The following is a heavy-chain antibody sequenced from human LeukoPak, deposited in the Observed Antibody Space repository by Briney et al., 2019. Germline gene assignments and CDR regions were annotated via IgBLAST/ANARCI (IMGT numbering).Heavy chain of an antibody. J-gene: IGHJ4*02. V-gene: IGHV4-39*07. CDR3: ARDLSGDIGLH. CDR1: GGSISSSSYY. D-gene: IGHD2-15*01. CDR2: IYYSGST. Sequence: PSETLSLTCTVSGGSISSSSYYWGWIRQPPGKGLEWIGSIYYSGSTYYNPSLKSRVTISVDTSKNQFSLKLSSVTAADTAVYYCARDLSGDIGLHWGQGTLVTVSS.